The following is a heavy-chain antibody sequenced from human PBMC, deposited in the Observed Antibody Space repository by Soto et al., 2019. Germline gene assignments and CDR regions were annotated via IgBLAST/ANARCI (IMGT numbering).Heavy chain of an antibody. Sequence: EVQLVQSGGGLGQPGGSLRLSCVASGFNFSTHSMNWVRQAPGKGLQWVSYISRSGSSANYPDSVKGRFTISRDNGKNSVYLQINSLRDEDAAVCYCTRDLVPVTSATGAFDVWGQGSMVTVSS. CDR3: TRDLVPVTSATGAFDV. V-gene: IGHV3-48*02. CDR1: GFNFSTHS. J-gene: IGHJ3*01. D-gene: IGHD2-8*02. CDR2: ISRSGSSA.